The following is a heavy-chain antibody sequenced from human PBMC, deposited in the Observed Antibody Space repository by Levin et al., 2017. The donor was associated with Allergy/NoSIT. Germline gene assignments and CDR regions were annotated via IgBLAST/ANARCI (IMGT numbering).Heavy chain of an antibody. V-gene: IGHV3-7*01. CDR3: GRGAGWWDY. Sequence: AGGSLRLSCAASGFTFSNYWMSWVRQAPGKGLEWVASVSGDGNDKRYLDSVRGRFTISRDNAKNSLYLQMSSLRAEDTAVYYCGRGAGWWDYWGQGTLVTVSS. J-gene: IGHJ4*02. CDR1: GFTFSNYW. D-gene: IGHD2-15*01. CDR2: VSGDGNDK.